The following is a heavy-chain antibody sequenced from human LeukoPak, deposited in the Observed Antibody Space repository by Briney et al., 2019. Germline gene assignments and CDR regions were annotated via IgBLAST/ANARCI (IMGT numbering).Heavy chain of an antibody. CDR1: GGTISSSSYY. D-gene: IGHD3-3*01. J-gene: IGHJ4*02. V-gene: IGHV4-39*01. CDR3: ARHVRFLEWLSSYYFDY. Sequence: PSETLSLTCTVSGGTISSSSYYWGWIRQPPGKGLEWIGSIYYSGTTYYNPSLKSRVTISVATSKSQFSLRLTSVTAADTAVYYCARHVRFLEWLSSYYFDYWGQGTLVTVSS. CDR2: IYYSGTT.